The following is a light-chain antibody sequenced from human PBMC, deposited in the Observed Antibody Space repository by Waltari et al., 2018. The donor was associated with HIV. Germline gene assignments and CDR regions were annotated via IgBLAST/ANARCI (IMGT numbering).Light chain of an antibody. J-gene: IGKJ4*01. CDR3: QQYGSSSLT. CDR2: GAS. CDR1: QSVSSTY. Sequence: EIVLTQSPGTLCLSPGERATLSCRASQSVSSTYLAWYQQKPGQAPRLLIYGASSRATGIPDSFRGSGSGTDFTLTISILEPEDFAVYYCQQYGSSSLTFGGGTKVEIK. V-gene: IGKV3-20*01.